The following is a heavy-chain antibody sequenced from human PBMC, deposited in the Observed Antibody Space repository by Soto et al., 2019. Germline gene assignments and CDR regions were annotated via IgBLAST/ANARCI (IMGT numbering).Heavy chain of an antibody. CDR1: GGCTSRYY. V-gene: IGHV4-59*01. Sequence: PSVPMSLTCSVWGGCTSRYYWSWIRQPPGKGLEWIGYIYYSGSTDYSPSLKSRVTMSIDTSQNQVSLKLTSVTTADTAVYYCADTPRSWGQGNLVTVSS. J-gene: IGHJ5*02. CDR3: ADTPRS. CDR2: IYYSGST. D-gene: IGHD2-15*01.